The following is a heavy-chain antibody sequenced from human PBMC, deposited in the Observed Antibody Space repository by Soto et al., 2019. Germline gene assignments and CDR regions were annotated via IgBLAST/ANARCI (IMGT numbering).Heavy chain of an antibody. CDR2: INPSGGST. J-gene: IGHJ6*02. Sequence: ASVKVSCKASGYTFTSYYMHWVRQAPGQGLEWMGIINPSGGSTSYAQKIKGRVTMTRDTSTSTVYMELSSLRSEDTAVYYCARIGVGWDYYYGMDVWGQGTTVTVSS. D-gene: IGHD3-22*01. V-gene: IGHV1-46*01. CDR3: ARIGVGWDYYYGMDV. CDR1: GYTFTSYY.